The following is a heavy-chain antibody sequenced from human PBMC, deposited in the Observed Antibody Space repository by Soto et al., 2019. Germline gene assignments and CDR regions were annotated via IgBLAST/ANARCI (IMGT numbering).Heavy chain of an antibody. J-gene: IGHJ4*02. Sequence: SETLSLTCAVSGYSISSGYYWGWIRQPPGKGLEWIGSIYHSGSTYYNPSLKSRVTISVDTSKNRFSLKLSSVTAADTAVYYCARDYYYDSSGYHSLFDYWGQGTLVTVSS. CDR3: ARDYYYDSSGYHSLFDY. CDR2: IYHSGST. CDR1: GYSISSGYY. D-gene: IGHD3-22*01. V-gene: IGHV4-38-2*02.